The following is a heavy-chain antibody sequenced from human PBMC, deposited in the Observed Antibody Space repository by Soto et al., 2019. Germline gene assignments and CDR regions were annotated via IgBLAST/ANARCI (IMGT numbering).Heavy chain of an antibody. J-gene: IGHJ6*02. CDR2: IIPVFDLI. Sequence: QLVQSGAEVKKPGSSVRVSCKASGGIFNNYSVNRVRQAPGQGLEWMGGIIPVFDLIKYELKFQDRLAISADKSTNTAYMDLSSLRSEDTAVYYCTRGFSGVVGFFFGMDVWGQGTTVIVSS. V-gene: IGHV1-69*17. CDR3: TRGFSGVVGFFFGMDV. D-gene: IGHD3-3*01. CDR1: GGIFNNYS.